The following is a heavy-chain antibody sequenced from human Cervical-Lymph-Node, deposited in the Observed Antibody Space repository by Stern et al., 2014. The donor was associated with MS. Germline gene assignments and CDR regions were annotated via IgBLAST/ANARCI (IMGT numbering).Heavy chain of an antibody. CDR1: GYTFTGYY. CDR2: INPNSGGT. D-gene: IGHD2-2*01. CDR3: ARGIYCSSTSCYETWFDP. V-gene: IGHV1-2*04. J-gene: IGHJ5*02. Sequence: VQLVESGAEVKKPGASVKVSCKASGYTFTGYYMHWVRQAPGQGLEWMGWINPNSGGTNYAQKFQGWVTMTRDTSISTAYMELIRLRSDDTAVYYCARGIYCSSTSCYETWFDPWGQGTLVTVSS.